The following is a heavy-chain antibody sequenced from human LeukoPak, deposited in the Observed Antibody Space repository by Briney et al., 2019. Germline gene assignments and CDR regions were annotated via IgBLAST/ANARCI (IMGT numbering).Heavy chain of an antibody. D-gene: IGHD3-9*01. V-gene: IGHV3-23*01. Sequence: GGSLRLSCAFSGFSFTQIGMGWVRQAPGKGLEWVAAIGGGGSDTKYTDSVQGRFTLSRDISKNTLVLQMDSLRAEDTAVYFCTKDVFHWAFDVWGPGTMVTVSS. CDR3: TKDVFHWAFDV. J-gene: IGHJ3*01. CDR2: IGGGGSDT. CDR1: GFSFTQIG.